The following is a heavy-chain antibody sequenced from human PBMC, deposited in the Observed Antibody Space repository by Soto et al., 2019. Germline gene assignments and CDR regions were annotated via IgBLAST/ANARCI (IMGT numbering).Heavy chain of an antibody. CDR3: XRSIAVAGTPEFDY. V-gene: IGHV3-30-3*01. CDR1: GFTFSSFT. D-gene: IGHD6-19*01. Sequence: QVQLVESGGGVVQPGRSLRLSCAASGFTFSSFTMHWVRQAPGKGLEWVAVISYDDGVNKKYADSVKGRFTISRDNSKNTLYLQMNSLRAEDTAVYYCXRSIAVAGTPEFDYWGQGALVTVSS. CDR2: ISYDDGVNK. J-gene: IGHJ4*02.